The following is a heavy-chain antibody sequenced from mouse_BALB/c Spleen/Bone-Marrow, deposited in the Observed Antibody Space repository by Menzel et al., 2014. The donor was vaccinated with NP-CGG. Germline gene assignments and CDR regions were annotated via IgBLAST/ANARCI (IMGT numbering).Heavy chain of an antibody. Sequence: EVQLQQSGAELVKPGASVKLSCTASGFNIKDTYMHWMKRRPEQGLEWIGRIDPYDSETHYNQKFKDKAILTVDKSSSTAYMQLSSLTSEDSAVYYCARGRDYDVFAYWGQGTLVTVSA. CDR2: IDPYDSET. D-gene: IGHD2-4*01. J-gene: IGHJ3*01. CDR3: ARGRDYDVFAY. V-gene: IGHV14-3*02. CDR1: GFNIKDTY.